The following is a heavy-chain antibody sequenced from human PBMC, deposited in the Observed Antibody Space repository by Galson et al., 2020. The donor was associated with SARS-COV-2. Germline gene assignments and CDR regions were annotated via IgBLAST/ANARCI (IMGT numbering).Heavy chain of an antibody. V-gene: IGHV5-51*01. Sequence: GESLKISCKGSGYSFTSYWIGWVRQMPGKGLEWMGIIYPGDSDTRYSPSFQGQVTISADKSISTAYLQWSSLKASDTAMYYCARWATSIAARRVSYYYYYGMDVWGQGTTVTVSS. J-gene: IGHJ6*02. D-gene: IGHD6-6*01. CDR1: GYSFTSYW. CDR2: IYPGDSDT. CDR3: ARWATSIAARRVSYYYYYGMDV.